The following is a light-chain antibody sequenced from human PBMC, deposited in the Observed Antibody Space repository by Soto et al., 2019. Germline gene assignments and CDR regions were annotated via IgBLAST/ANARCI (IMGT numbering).Light chain of an antibody. CDR1: QSVGNN. CDR3: QQYENWPYT. CDR2: AAS. Sequence: DIVMTQSPATLSVSPGERATLSCRASQSVGNNLAWYQQKPGQAPRLLIYAASTRATDIPATFSGSGSGTEFTLTISSLQSEGFAVYYCQQYENWPYTFGQGTKLEIK. J-gene: IGKJ2*01. V-gene: IGKV3-15*01.